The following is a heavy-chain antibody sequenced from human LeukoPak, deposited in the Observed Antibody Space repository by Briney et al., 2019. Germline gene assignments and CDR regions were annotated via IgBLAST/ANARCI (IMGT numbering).Heavy chain of an antibody. D-gene: IGHD2-21*02. CDR2: IHHGGTT. CDR1: GGSISSSNW. Sequence: SETLSLTCAVSGGSISSSNWWSWARQPPGKGLEWIGEIHHGGTTNYNPSLKSRVTISVDKSKNQFSLNLISVTAADTAMYYCARGGDTPFDPWGQGTLITVSS. CDR3: ARGGDTPFDP. V-gene: IGHV4-4*02. J-gene: IGHJ5*02.